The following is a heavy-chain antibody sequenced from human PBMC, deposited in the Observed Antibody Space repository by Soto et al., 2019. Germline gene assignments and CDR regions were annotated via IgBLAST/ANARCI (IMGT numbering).Heavy chain of an antibody. CDR2: IHPSGSA. V-gene: IGHV4-34*01. Sequence: SETLSLTCAVYTGSFSGNYWSWIRQPPGKGLEWIGEIHPSGSAHYSVSLMSRVTISVDTSKNQFSLNLSSVTAADTAVYYCTRDGDGRMTTNPYYYYGMDVWGPGITVTVSS. CDR1: TGSFSGNY. D-gene: IGHD2-21*02. J-gene: IGHJ6*02. CDR3: TRDGDGRMTTNPYYYYGMDV.